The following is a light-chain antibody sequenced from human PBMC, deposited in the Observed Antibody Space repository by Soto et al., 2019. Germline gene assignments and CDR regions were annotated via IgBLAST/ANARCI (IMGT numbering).Light chain of an antibody. CDR3: QQYGSSPRT. Sequence: EIVLTQSPGTLSLSPGERATLSCRASQSVRSNHLAWYQQKPGQAPRLLIYDASSRATGIPDRFSGSGSGTDFTLTISRLEPEDFAVYYVQQYGSSPRTFGRGTKLEI. V-gene: IGKV3-20*01. CDR2: DAS. CDR1: QSVRSNH. J-gene: IGKJ2*01.